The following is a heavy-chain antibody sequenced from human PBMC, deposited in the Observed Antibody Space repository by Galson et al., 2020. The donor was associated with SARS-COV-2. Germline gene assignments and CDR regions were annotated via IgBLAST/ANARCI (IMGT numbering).Heavy chain of an antibody. J-gene: IGHJ3*02. CDR2: ISSTSRYI. V-gene: IGHV3-21*01. CDR1: GFTFSSYS. CDR3: ASGDLGIMAFDI. D-gene: IGHD7-27*01. Sequence: TGGSLRLSCAASGFTFSSYSMNWVRQAPGKGLEWVSSISSTSRYIYYADSLKARITISRDNAKESLYLQIYSLRAEDTAVYYCASGDLGIMAFDIWGQGTMVTVSS.